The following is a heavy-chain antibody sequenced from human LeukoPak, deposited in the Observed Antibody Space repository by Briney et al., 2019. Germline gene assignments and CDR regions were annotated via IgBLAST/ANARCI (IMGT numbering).Heavy chain of an antibody. J-gene: IGHJ4*02. CDR3: TRDDDCSGGSCYSGFDY. CDR1: GFTFGDYA. Sequence: GGSLRLSCTASGFTFGDYAMSWFRQAPGKGLEWVGFIRSKAYGGTTEYAASVKGRFTISRDDSKSIAYLQMNSLKTEDTAVYFCTRDDDCSGGSCYSGFDYWGQGTLVTVSS. CDR2: IRSKAYGGTT. D-gene: IGHD2-15*01. V-gene: IGHV3-49*03.